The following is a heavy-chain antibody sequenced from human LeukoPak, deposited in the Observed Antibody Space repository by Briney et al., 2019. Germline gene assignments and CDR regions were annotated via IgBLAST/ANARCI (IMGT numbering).Heavy chain of an antibody. Sequence: GGSLRLSCAASGFTFSNYWMNWVRQAPGKGLECLANIKQDGSETYYADSVKGRFTISRDNAKNSLYLQMNSLRAEDSAVYYCARETPRRGETRDGYRWGQGTLVTVSS. J-gene: IGHJ4*02. V-gene: IGHV3-7*01. CDR2: IKQDGSET. CDR1: GFTFSNYW. CDR3: ARETPRRGETRDGYR. D-gene: IGHD5-24*01.